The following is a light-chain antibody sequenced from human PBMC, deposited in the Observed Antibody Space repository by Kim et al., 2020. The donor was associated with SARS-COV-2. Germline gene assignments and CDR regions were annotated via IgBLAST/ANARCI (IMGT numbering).Light chain of an antibody. V-gene: IGKV1-27*01. CDR1: RSIDNY. CDR3: QKYDSGPYT. J-gene: IGKJ2*01. CDR2: GAS. Sequence: GDSVTITCRASRSIDNYLAWYQEKPGKVPNLLIFGASTLQPGVPSRFSGTGSETDFTLTINPLQPEDVATYYCQKYDSGPYTFGQGTKLEI.